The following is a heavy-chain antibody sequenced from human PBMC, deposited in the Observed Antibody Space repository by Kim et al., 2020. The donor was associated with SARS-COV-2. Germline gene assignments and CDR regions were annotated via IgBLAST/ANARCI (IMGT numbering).Heavy chain of an antibody. CDR1: GFTFSNAW. CDR2: IKSKTDGGTT. CDR3: TTDHGSGYYYPVWDAFDI. J-gene: IGHJ3*02. Sequence: GGSLRLSCAASGFTFSNAWMSWVRQAPGKGLEWVGRIKSKTDGGTTDYAAPVKGRFTISRDDSKNTLYLQMNSLKTEDTAVYYCTTDHGSGYYYPVWDAFDIWGQGTMVTVSS. D-gene: IGHD3-22*01. V-gene: IGHV3-15*01.